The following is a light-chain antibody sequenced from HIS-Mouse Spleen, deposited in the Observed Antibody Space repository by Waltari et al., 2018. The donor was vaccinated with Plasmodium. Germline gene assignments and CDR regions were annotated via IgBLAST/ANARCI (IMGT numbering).Light chain of an antibody. J-gene: IGKJ3*01. V-gene: IGKV1-33*01. CDR1: QDISNY. CDR3: QQYDNLPPLFT. CDR2: DAS. Sequence: DIQMTQSPSSLSASVGDRVTITCQASQDISNYLNWYQQKPGKAPKLLIYDASNLETGVPSRFSGSGSGTDFTFTISSLQPEDIATYYCQQYDNLPPLFTFGPGTKVDL.